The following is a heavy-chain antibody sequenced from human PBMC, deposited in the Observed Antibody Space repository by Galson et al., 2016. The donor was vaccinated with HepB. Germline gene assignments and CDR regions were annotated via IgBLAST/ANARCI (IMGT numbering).Heavy chain of an antibody. V-gene: IGHV3-30-3*01. CDR2: ISYDGTIK. D-gene: IGHD1-26*01. CDR3: AREGNSGSFNYFDS. J-gene: IGHJ4*02. CDR1: EFTFSDYT. Sequence: SLRLSCAASEFTFSDYTMHWVRRAPGKGLEWVAVISYDGTIKYYADSVKGRLTISRDNSKNTLYLQMNSLRAEDTAVYYCAREGNSGSFNYFDSWGQGTLVTVSS.